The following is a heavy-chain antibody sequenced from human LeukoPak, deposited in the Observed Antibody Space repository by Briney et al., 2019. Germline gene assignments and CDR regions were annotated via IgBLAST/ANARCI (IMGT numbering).Heavy chain of an antibody. Sequence: PGGSLRLSCGASGFTFTTHWIHWVRQAPGKGLVWVSRIKPDGSDTNYADSVKGRFTISRDNAKNTVYLQMNSLRAEDTAVYYCERGKYGGYFIDYWGQGNLVTVSS. CDR1: GFTFTTHW. CDR3: ERGKYGGYFIDY. CDR2: IKPDGSDT. D-gene: IGHD5-18*01. V-gene: IGHV3-74*01. J-gene: IGHJ4*02.